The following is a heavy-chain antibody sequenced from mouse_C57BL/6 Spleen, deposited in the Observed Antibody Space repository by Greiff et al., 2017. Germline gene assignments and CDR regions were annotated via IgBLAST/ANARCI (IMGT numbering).Heavy chain of an antibody. J-gene: IGHJ4*01. CDR2: ISDGGSYT. Sequence: EVMLVESGGGLVKPGGSLKLSCAASGFTFSSYAMSWVRQTPEKRLEWVATISDGGSYTYYPDNVKGRFTISRDNAKNNLYLQMSHLKSEETAMYYCARDSGDYYAMDYWGQGTSVTVSS. D-gene: IGHD3-2*02. CDR3: ARDSGDYYAMDY. CDR1: GFTFSSYA. V-gene: IGHV5-4*01.